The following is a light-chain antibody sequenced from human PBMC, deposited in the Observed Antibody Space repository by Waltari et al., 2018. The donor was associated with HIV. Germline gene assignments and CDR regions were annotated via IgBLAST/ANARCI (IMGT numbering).Light chain of an antibody. CDR3: MHGQQTPV. CDR1: QNLLHTNGHNY. J-gene: IGKJ1*01. CDR2: LGS. V-gene: IGKV2-28*01. Sequence: DIALIQSPASLDVRSGGSASISCRSSQNLLHTNGHNYVDWSLQRPGQAPELLIYLGSQRASGVPDRIAGSGSGTSFILKINRVEAEDVGVYYCMHGQQTPVFGQGTKVEIK.